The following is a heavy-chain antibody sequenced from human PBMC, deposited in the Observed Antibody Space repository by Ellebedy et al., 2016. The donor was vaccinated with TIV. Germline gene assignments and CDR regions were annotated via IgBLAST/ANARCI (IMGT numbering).Heavy chain of an antibody. V-gene: IGHV4-34*01. CDR3: AGSRGYFDY. Sequence: MPSETLSLTCTVSGGSISSYYWSWIRQPPGKGLEWIGEINHSGSTNYNPSLKSRVTISVDTSKNQFSLKLSSVTAADTAVYYCAGSRGYFDYWGQGTLVTVSS. D-gene: IGHD2-15*01. CDR2: INHSGST. J-gene: IGHJ4*02. CDR1: GGSISSYY.